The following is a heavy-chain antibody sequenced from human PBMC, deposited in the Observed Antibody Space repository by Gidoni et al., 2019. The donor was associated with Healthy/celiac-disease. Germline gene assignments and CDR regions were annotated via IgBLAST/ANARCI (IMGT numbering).Heavy chain of an antibody. V-gene: IGHV4-59*01. D-gene: IGHD5-12*01. CDR1: GGSISSYY. J-gene: IGHJ4*02. Sequence: QVQLQESGPGLVKPSETLSLTCTVSGGSISSYYWSWIRPPPGKGLEWIGYIYYSGSTNYNPSLKSRVTISVDTSKNQFSLKLSSVTAADTAVYYCAREINRGYSGYVDYWGQGTLVTVSS. CDR2: IYYSGST. CDR3: AREINRGYSGYVDY.